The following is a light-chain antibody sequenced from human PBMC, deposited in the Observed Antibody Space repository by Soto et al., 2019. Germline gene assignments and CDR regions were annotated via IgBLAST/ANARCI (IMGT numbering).Light chain of an antibody. J-gene: IGLJ1*01. Sequence: QSVLPQPASVSGSPGQSITISCTGTSSDVGAYDYVSWYQQHPDKAPKLMIYEVSNRPSGASNRFSGSKSVNTATLTISGLQAEDEADYYCSSYTSSSTRVFGTGTKVTVL. V-gene: IGLV2-14*01. CDR1: SSDVGAYDY. CDR2: EVS. CDR3: SSYTSSSTRV.